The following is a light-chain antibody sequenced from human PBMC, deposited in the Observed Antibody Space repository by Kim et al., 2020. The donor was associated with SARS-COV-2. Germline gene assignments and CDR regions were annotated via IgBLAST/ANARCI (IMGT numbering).Light chain of an antibody. Sequence: GQSNNIACTGRNSEFDAFKYVSWYQQRPRNTPKIISYDVSKLPSGVSDRFSGSKSGNTASLTISGLRAEDEADYYCSSYRRNNTRVFGGGTQLTVL. V-gene: IGLV2-14*04. J-gene: IGLJ3*02. CDR3: SSYRRNNTRV. CDR2: DVS. CDR1: NSEFDAFKY.